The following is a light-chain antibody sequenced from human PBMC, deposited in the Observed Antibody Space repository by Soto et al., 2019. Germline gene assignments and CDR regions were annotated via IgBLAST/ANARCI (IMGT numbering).Light chain of an antibody. CDR2: EDN. Sequence: NFMLTQPHSVSASPGKTVIISCTRSSGSIASNYVQWYQQRPGSSPTTVIYEDNQRPSGVPDRFSGSIDSSSNSASLTISGLETEDEADYYCQSYGATNQVFGGRTKLTVL. CDR1: SGSIASNY. CDR3: QSYGATNQV. J-gene: IGLJ3*02. V-gene: IGLV6-57*01.